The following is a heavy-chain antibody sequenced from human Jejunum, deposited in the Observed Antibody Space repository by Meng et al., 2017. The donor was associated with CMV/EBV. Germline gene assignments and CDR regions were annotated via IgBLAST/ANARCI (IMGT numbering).Heavy chain of an antibody. CDR2: INPWSGDT. V-gene: IGHV1-2*02. Sequence: SGYTVTGYYIHWVRQAPGQGLEWMGWINPWSGDTKSAHSLQGRVTLTRDTSTNTAFIDLTSLTSDDTAVYYCARDPHSWSGVFEYWAQGTLVTVSS. CDR3: ARDPHSWSGVFEY. CDR1: GYTVTGYY. J-gene: IGHJ4*02. D-gene: IGHD1-26*01.